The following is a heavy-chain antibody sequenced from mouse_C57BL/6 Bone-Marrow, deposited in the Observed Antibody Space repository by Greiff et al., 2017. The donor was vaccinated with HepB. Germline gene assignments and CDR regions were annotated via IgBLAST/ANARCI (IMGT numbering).Heavy chain of an antibody. J-gene: IGHJ2*01. Sequence: VKLQESGAELMKPGASVKLSCKATGYTFTGYWIEWVKQRPGHGLEWIGAILPGSGSTNYNEKFKGKATFTADKSSNTAYMQLSSLTTEDSAIYYGARSRIPECITTVVAKDYWGQGTTLTVSS. CDR2: ILPGSGST. V-gene: IGHV1-9*01. D-gene: IGHD1-1*01. CDR1: GYTFTGYW. CDR3: ARSRIPECITTVVAKDY.